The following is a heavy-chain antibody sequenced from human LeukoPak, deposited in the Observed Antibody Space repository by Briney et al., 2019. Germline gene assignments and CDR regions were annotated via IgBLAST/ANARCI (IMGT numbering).Heavy chain of an antibody. D-gene: IGHD3-10*01. V-gene: IGHV4-39*07. Sequence: YPSETLSLTCTVSGGSISSSSYYWGWIRQPPGKGLEWIGSIYYSGSTYYNPSLKSRVTISVDTSKNQFSLKLSSVTAADTAVYYCARVHYYGSGTLDAFDIWGQGTMVTVSS. CDR2: IYYSGST. CDR3: ARVHYYGSGTLDAFDI. CDR1: GGSISSSSYY. J-gene: IGHJ3*02.